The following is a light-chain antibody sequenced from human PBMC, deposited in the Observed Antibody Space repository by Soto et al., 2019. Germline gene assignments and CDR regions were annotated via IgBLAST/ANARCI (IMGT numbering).Light chain of an antibody. J-gene: IGKJ5*01. CDR3: QQRSSSIT. CDR1: QSVNSY. V-gene: IGKV3-11*01. CDR2: DAS. Sequence: EIVLTQSPATLSLSPGERATLSCRASQSVNSYLAWSQQKPGQAPRLLIYDASNRATGIPARFSGSGSETDFSLTISSLEPEDFAVYYCQQRSSSITFGQGTRLEIK.